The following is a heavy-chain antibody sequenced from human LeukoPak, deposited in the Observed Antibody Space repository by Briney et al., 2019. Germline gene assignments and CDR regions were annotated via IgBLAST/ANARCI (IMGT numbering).Heavy chain of an antibody. V-gene: IGHV4-61*02. D-gene: IGHD5-12*01. J-gene: IGHJ4*02. CDR1: GGSISSGDYY. Sequence: SQTLSLTCTVSGGSISSGDYYWSWIRQPAGKGLEWIGRIYTSGSTNYNPSLKSRVTMSVDTSKNQFSLKLSSVTAADTAVYYCARGLGDPGYQYYFTTGAREPWSPSPQ. CDR2: IYTSGST. CDR3: ARGLGDPGYQYYFTT.